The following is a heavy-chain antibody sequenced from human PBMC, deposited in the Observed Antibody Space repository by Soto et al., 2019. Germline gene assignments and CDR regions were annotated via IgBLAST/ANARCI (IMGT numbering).Heavy chain of an antibody. Sequence: SVKVSCKASGGTFSSYAISWVRQAPGQGLEWMGGIIPIFGTANYAQKFRGRVTITADESTSTAYMELSSLRSEDTAVYYCARVGPYCSSTSCPGGMDVWGQGTTVTVSS. CDR2: IIPIFGTA. V-gene: IGHV1-69*13. J-gene: IGHJ6*02. D-gene: IGHD2-2*01. CDR1: GGTFSSYA. CDR3: ARVGPYCSSTSCPGGMDV.